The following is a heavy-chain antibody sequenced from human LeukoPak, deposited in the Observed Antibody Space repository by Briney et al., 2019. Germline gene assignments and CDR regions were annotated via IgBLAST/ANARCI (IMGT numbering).Heavy chain of an antibody. D-gene: IGHD4-11*01. CDR2: ISSSSTI. CDR1: GFTFSSYS. CDR3: ARKTTLDY. V-gene: IGHV3-48*01. Sequence: PGGSLRLSCAASGFTFSSYSMNWVRQAPGKGLEWVSYISSSSTIYYADSVKGRFTISRDNAKNSLYLQMNSLRAEDTAVYYCARKTTLDYWGQGTLVTVSS. J-gene: IGHJ4*02.